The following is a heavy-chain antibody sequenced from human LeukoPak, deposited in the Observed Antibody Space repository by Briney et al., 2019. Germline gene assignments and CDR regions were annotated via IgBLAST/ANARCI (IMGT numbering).Heavy chain of an antibody. CDR3: ARLHSRLNDAFDI. Sequence: PSETRSLTCAVYGGSFSGYYWSWIRQPPGKGLEWIGEINHSGSTNYNPSLKSRVTISVDTSKNQFSLKLSSVTAADTAVYYCARLHSRLNDAFDIWGQGTMVTVSS. CDR1: GGSFSGYY. D-gene: IGHD2-21*01. J-gene: IGHJ3*02. CDR2: INHSGST. V-gene: IGHV4-34*01.